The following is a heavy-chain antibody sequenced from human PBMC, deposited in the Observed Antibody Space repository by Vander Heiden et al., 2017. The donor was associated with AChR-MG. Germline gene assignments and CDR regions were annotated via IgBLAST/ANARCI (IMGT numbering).Heavy chain of an antibody. Sequence: QLVESGGRLVKPGRCLSLSLACYQFNFSQYYMSWIRQAPGKGLEWVSYIRSSSSYTNYADSVKGLFTISRDNAKNSLYLQMNSLRAEDTAVYYCARDPKDYYGSGSYYPPDYWGHGTLVTVSS. J-gene: IGHJ4*01. CDR3: ARDPKDYYGSGSYYPPDY. CDR2: IRSSSSYT. D-gene: IGHD3-10*01. V-gene: IGHV3-11*06. CDR1: QFNFSQYY.